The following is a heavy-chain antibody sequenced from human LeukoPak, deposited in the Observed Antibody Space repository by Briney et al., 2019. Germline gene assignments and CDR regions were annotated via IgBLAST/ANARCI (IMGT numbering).Heavy chain of an antibody. CDR3: ARRSGIAVAGAFDY. Sequence: GGSLRLSCAASGFTFSSYAMHWVRQAPGKGLEWVAVISYDGSNKYYADSVKGRFTISRDNSKNTLYLQMNSLRAEDTAVYYCARRSGIAVAGAFDYWGQGTLVTVSS. J-gene: IGHJ4*02. CDR2: ISYDGSNK. CDR1: GFTFSSYA. D-gene: IGHD6-19*01. V-gene: IGHV3-30*04.